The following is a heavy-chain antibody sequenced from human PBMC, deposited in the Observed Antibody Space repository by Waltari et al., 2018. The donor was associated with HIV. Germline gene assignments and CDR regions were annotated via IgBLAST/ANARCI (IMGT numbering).Heavy chain of an antibody. V-gene: IGHV3-7*01. J-gene: IGHJ4*02. CDR1: GFPFSFYW. D-gene: IGHD3-10*01. Sequence: EVRLVESGGGWVQPGGSLTLTCDTSGFPFSFYWLSWVRQAPGKGLEWVANINQAGTERHYVDSVRGRFTISRDNGKRSSFLQMNSLSVEDTAVYYCATTHGSGDFDNDFDYWGQGTLV. CDR3: ATTHGSGDFDNDFDY. CDR2: INQAGTER.